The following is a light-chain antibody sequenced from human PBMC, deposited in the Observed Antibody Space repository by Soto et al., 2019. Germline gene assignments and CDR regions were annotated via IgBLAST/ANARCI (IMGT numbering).Light chain of an antibody. CDR3: QRYGSSPPWT. J-gene: IGKJ1*01. V-gene: IGKV3-20*01. CDR1: QSVSSSY. Sequence: EIVLTQSPGTLSLSPGERATLSCRASQSVSSSYLAWYQQKPGQAPRLLIYGASSRDTGIPDRFSGSGSGTDLTLTISRLEPEDFAGYYCQRYGSSPPWTFGQGTKVEIK. CDR2: GAS.